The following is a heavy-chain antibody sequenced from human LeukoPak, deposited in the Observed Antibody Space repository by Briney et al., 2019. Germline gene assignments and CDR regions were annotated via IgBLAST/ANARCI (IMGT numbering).Heavy chain of an antibody. CDR2: INPSIGSI. Sequence: GASVKVSCKASGYTFTSYYMHWVRQAPGQGLEWMGVINPSIGSISYAQKVQGRVTMTRDTSTSTVYMELSRLRSEDTAVYFCARRGYFYGSGSYYPLDSWGQGTLVTVSS. CDR3: ARRGYFYGSGSYYPLDS. J-gene: IGHJ4*02. D-gene: IGHD3-10*01. CDR1: GYTFTSYY. V-gene: IGHV1-46*01.